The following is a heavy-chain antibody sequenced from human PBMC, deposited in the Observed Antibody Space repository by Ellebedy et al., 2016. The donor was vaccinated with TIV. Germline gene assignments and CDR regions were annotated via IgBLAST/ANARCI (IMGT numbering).Heavy chain of an antibody. CDR3: TTADPGDYGDY. CDR2: IKSKTDGETT. D-gene: IGHD4-17*01. J-gene: IGHJ4*01. CDR1: GFTFTKAW. Sequence: GESLKISCGASGFTFTKAWMNWVRQAPGKGLEWVGRIKSKTDGETTDYPAPVKGRFTISRDDSTTTLYLQMNSLKTEDTAVYYCTTADPGDYGDYWGHGTLVTVSS. V-gene: IGHV3-15*05.